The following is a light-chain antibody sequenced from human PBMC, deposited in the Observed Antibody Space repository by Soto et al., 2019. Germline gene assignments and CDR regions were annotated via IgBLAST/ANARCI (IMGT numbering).Light chain of an antibody. CDR3: QQYGSSPPRT. J-gene: IGKJ1*01. Sequence: EIVLTQSPGILSLSPGERATHSCRASQSVSNDFLAWYQQKPGQAPRLLIYGASTRATDVPDRFSGSGSGADFTLSISRLEPEDFAVYYCQQYGSSPPRTFGQGTKVDIK. CDR1: QSVSNDF. V-gene: IGKV3-20*01. CDR2: GAS.